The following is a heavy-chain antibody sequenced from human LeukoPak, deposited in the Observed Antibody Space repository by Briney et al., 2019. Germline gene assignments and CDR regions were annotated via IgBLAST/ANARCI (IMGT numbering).Heavy chain of an antibody. V-gene: IGHV1-2*02. J-gene: IGHJ5*02. D-gene: IGHD3-10*01. Sequence: ASVKVSCKASGYTFTGYYVHWVRQAPGQGLEWMGWINPYSGDTNYAQKFQGRVTMTRDTSISTAYMELSRLRSDDTAVYYCARAFGELNNWFDPWGQGTLVTVSS. CDR1: GYTFTGYY. CDR2: INPYSGDT. CDR3: ARAFGELNNWFDP.